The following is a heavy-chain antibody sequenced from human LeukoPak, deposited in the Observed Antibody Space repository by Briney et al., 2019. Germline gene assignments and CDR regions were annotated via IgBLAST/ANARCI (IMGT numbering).Heavy chain of an antibody. V-gene: IGHV3-74*01. CDR1: GFTFSRYW. CDR2: IDNDEKIT. D-gene: IGHD6-13*01. CDR3: ARDTIAAPGDFDY. J-gene: IGHJ4*02. Sequence: PGGSLRLSCAASGFTFSRYWMHWVRQALGKGLVWVSLIDNDEKITTYADSVKGRFTISRDNAKNTLYLQMNSLRADDTAVYYCARDTIAAPGDFDYWGQGTLVTVSS.